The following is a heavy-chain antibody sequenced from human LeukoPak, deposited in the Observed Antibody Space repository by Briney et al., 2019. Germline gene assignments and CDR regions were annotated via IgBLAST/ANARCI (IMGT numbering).Heavy chain of an antibody. CDR1: GFTFSSYA. CDR2: ISYDGSNK. Sequence: GGSLRLSCAASGFTFSSYAMHWVRQAPGKGLEWVAVISYDGSNKYYADSVKGRFTISRDNSKNTLYLQMNSLRAEDTAVYYCARDARSPVKNYHGMDVWGQGTTVTVSS. J-gene: IGHJ6*02. D-gene: IGHD3-10*01. V-gene: IGHV3-30-3*01. CDR3: ARDARSPVKNYHGMDV.